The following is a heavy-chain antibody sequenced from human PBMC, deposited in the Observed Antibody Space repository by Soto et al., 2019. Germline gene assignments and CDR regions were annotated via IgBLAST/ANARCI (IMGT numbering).Heavy chain of an antibody. V-gene: IGHV4-30-2*01. CDR3: ARGYSDSSGWPYWFDP. Sequence: QLQLQESGSGLVKPSQTLSLTCAVSGDSISSSGYSWSWIRQPPGKGLEWMGYIYNSGNTHYNRSLKSRVTMSVDRSKNQFSLKLTSVTAADTAVYYCARGYSDSSGWPYWFDPWGQGTVVTVSS. J-gene: IGHJ5*02. CDR1: GDSISSSGYS. D-gene: IGHD3-22*01. CDR2: IYNSGNT.